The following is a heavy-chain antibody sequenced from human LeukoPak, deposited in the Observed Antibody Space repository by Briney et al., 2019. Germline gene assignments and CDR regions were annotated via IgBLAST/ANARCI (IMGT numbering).Heavy chain of an antibody. V-gene: IGHV5-51*01. CDR3: ARPLQGIVGATGFDY. CDR1: EYSFATYW. J-gene: IGHJ4*02. Sequence: GESLKISCQGSEYSFATYWVAWLRQMPGKGLEWMGIIYPSDSDTRYSPSFQGQVTISADKSIKTAYLQWSSLKASDTAMYYCARPLQGIVGATGFDYWGQGTLVTVSS. CDR2: IYPSDSDT. D-gene: IGHD1-26*01.